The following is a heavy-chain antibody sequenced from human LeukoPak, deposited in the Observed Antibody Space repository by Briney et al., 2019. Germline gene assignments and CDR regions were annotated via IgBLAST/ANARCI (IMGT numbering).Heavy chain of an antibody. V-gene: IGHV1-24*01. CDR2: FDPEDGER. D-gene: IGHD2/OR15-2a*01. CDR3: LTDKTFSMRPID. Sequence: GASVTVSCKVSGYTLTDLAIHWVRQTPGKGLEWMGRFDPEDGERIYAQKFQGRATMTEDTSTDTAYMELTSLGAEDTAVYYCLTDKTFSMRPIDWGQGTLVTVSS. J-gene: IGHJ4*02. CDR1: GYTLTDLA.